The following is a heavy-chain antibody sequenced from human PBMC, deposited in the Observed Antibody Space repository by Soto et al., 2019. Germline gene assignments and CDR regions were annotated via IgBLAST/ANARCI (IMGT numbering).Heavy chain of an antibody. D-gene: IGHD5-18*01. V-gene: IGHV1-3*01. CDR1: GYTFTSYA. CDR3: ARSPSRMAAETQLDP. J-gene: IGHJ5*02. Sequence: GASVKVSCKASGYTFTSYAIHWVRQAPGQRLEWMGWINGGAGDTLYSQNFQGRVSFTRDTATNTAFMDLSSLNSEDTAVYYCARSPSRMAAETQLDPWGQGSLVTV. CDR2: INGGAGDT.